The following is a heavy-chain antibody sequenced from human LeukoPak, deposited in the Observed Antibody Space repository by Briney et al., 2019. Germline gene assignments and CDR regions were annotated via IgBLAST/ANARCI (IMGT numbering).Heavy chain of an antibody. CDR2: IFYSGRS. J-gene: IGHJ4*02. V-gene: IGHV4-39*01. CDR3: ARHFEQERVFDY. D-gene: IGHD3-9*01. Sequence: SETLSLTCTVSGDSISSSSYYWGWIRQPPGKGLEWIATIFYSGRSFYNPSLESRLTISLDTSKNQFSLKLSSVTAADTAVYYCARHFEQERVFDYWGQGTLVTVSS. CDR1: GDSISSSSYY.